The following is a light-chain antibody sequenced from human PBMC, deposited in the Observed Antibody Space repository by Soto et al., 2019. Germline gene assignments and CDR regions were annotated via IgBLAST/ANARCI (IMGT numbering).Light chain of an antibody. CDR3: QSYASSLSYWV. Sequence: QSVLTQPPSVSGAPGQRVTISCTGSSSNIGAGYDVHWYQQLPGTAPKLLFSGNTNRPSGVPDRFSGSKSGTSASLAITGLQAEDEADYYCQSYASSLSYWVFGGGTKVTVL. CDR2: GNT. CDR1: SSNIGAGYD. J-gene: IGLJ3*02. V-gene: IGLV1-40*01.